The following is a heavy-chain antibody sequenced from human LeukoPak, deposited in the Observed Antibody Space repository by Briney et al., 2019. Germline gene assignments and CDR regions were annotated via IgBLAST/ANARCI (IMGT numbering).Heavy chain of an antibody. CDR3: ARVMTTLTGFDF. Sequence: GESLKISCKGSGYTFTTYWIGWVRQTPGKGLEWMGIIYPGDSDTRYSPSFQGQVTISADKSITTAYLQWSSLKASDTAMYYCARVMTTLTGFDFWGQGTLITVSS. J-gene: IGHJ4*02. V-gene: IGHV5-51*01. CDR2: IYPGDSDT. D-gene: IGHD2/OR15-2a*01. CDR1: GYTFTTYW.